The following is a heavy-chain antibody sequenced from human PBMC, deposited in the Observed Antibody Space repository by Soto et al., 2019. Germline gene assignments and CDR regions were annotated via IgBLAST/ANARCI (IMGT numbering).Heavy chain of an antibody. Sequence: ASVKFSCKASGYTFTSYAMHWVRQAPGQRLEWMGWINAGNGNTKYSQKFQGRVTITRDTSASTAYMELSSLRSEDTAVYYCAGPAAYSNPYYYGMDVWGQGTTVTVSS. CDR3: AGPAAYSNPYYYGMDV. J-gene: IGHJ6*02. CDR1: GYTFTSYA. V-gene: IGHV1-3*01. D-gene: IGHD3-16*01. CDR2: INAGNGNT.